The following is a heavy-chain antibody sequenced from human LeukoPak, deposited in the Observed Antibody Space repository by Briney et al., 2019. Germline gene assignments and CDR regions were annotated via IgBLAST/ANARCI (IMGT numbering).Heavy chain of an antibody. J-gene: IGHJ6*03. D-gene: IGHD2-2*01. V-gene: IGHV3-49*03. CDR3: SRLERSSINNYYYYMAV. Sequence: GGSLRLSCTGFGFSFGDNAMIWFRQSPGKGLEWVSLSRSRAHGGTTDYAASVMGRFTMSRDDSKNIAYLQMDSLETEDSAVYYCSRLERSSINNYYYYMAVWGKGTSVTVSS. CDR1: GFSFGDNA. CDR2: SRSRAHGGTT.